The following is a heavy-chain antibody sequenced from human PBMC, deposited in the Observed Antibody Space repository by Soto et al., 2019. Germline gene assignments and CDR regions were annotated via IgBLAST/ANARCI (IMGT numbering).Heavy chain of an antibody. Sequence: PSETLSLTCAASGDSISGSNWWTWVRQPPGKGLEWIGEIYHSGSTNYNPSLKSRVTISVDKSKNHFSLKLSSVTAADTAVYYCARERNSGGHYYYDYWGQGTLGTVSS. CDR2: IYHSGST. J-gene: IGHJ4*02. CDR1: GDSISGSNW. CDR3: ARERNSGGHYYYDY. V-gene: IGHV4-4*02. D-gene: IGHD6-19*01.